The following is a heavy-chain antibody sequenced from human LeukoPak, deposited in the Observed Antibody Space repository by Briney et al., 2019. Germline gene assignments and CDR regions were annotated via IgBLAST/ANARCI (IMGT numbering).Heavy chain of an antibody. Sequence: ASVKVSCKASGYTFTSYSISWVRQAPGQGLEWMGWISPFNGNTNYAQKVQGRVTVTTDTSTSTVYMELRSLRSDDTAVYYCARDLDIVVVAAALRHYGLDVWGQGTTVTVSS. J-gene: IGHJ6*02. CDR1: GYTFTSYS. CDR2: ISPFNGNT. V-gene: IGHV1-18*01. CDR3: ARDLDIVVVAAALRHYGLDV. D-gene: IGHD2-15*01.